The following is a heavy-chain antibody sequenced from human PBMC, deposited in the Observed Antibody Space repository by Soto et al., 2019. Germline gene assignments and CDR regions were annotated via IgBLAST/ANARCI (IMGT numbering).Heavy chain of an antibody. CDR2: ISNSGAKT. J-gene: IGHJ4*02. CDR3: AKDDRNDY. CDR1: GFTFTTLP. Sequence: GGSLRLSCAASGFTFTTLPMSWVRQAPGKGLEWVSSISNSGAKTFYADSVRGRFTVSRDNSRNMLYLQMNSLRAEDTAIYYCAKDDRNDYRGQGTLVTVS. V-gene: IGHV3-23*01.